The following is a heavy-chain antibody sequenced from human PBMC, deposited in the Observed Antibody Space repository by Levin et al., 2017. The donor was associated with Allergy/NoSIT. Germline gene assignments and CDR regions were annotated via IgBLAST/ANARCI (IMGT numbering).Heavy chain of an antibody. J-gene: IGHJ4*02. CDR3: AVQRRPGIVAATMRLGY. CDR1: GFTFSNYA. D-gene: IGHD5-12*01. Sequence: GGSLRLSCAASGFTFSNYAMHWVRQAPGKGPEWVAVISYDGSGKYYADSVKGRFTISRDNAKNTLYLQVNSLKPEDTAVYYCAVQRRPGIVAATMRLGYWGQGTLVTGS. V-gene: IGHV3-30-3*01. CDR2: ISYDGSGK.